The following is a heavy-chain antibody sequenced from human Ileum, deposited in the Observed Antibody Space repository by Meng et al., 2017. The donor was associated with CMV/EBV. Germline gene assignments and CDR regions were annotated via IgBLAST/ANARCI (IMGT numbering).Heavy chain of an antibody. CDR1: DYTFTSYF. Sequence: ASVKVSCKASDYTFTSYFVSWVRQAPGQGLEWMGWINPNSGDTDYAQKFRGRVTMTRDTSISTAYMELSRLSSDDTAVYYCARVHYYDGSGYYYDFWGQGTLVTVSS. CDR3: ARVHYYDGSGYYYDF. CDR2: INPNSGDT. D-gene: IGHD3-22*01. V-gene: IGHV1-2*02. J-gene: IGHJ4*02.